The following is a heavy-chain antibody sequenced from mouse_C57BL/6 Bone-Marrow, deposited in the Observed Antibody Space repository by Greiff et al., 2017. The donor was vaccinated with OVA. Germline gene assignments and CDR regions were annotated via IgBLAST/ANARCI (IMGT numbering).Heavy chain of an antibody. Sequence: QVQLQQSGAELVKPGASVKLSCKASGYAFSSYWMHWVKQRPGQGLEWIGQIYPGDGDTNYNGKFKDKATLTADKSSSTAYMQLSSLTSEDSAVYYCARAHGRWFAYWGQGTLVTVSA. J-gene: IGHJ3*01. CDR3: ARAHGRWFAY. D-gene: IGHD1-1*02. CDR2: IYPGDGDT. CDR1: GYAFSSYW. V-gene: IGHV1-80*01.